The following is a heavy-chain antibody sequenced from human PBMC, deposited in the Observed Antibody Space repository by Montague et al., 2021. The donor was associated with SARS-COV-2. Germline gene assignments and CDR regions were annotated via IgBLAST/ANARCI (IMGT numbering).Heavy chain of an antibody. CDR2: IHHSGST. CDR1: GGSISSSTYY. D-gene: IGHD6-13*01. CDR3: ARHGYTTVWSGMDV. V-gene: IGHV4-39*01. Sequence: SETLSLTCSVSGGSISSSTYYWGWIRQPPGKGLEWIGSIHHSGSTYYNPSLETRVTISVDTSKNQFSLKLSSVTAADTAVFYCARHGYTTVWSGMDVWGQGITVTVSS. J-gene: IGHJ6*02.